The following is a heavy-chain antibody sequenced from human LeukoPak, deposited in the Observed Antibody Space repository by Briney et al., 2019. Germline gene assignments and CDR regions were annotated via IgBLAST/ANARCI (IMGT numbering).Heavy chain of an antibody. J-gene: IGHJ5*02. CDR1: GFTFSSYA. D-gene: IGHD6-19*01. Sequence: PGGSLRLSCAASGFTFSSYAMHWVRQAPGKGLEWVAVISYDGSNKYYADPVKGRFTISRDNSKDTLYLQMNSLRAEDTAVYYCARDARRGSSGWYDWFDPWGQGTLVTVSS. CDR3: ARDARRGSSGWYDWFDP. V-gene: IGHV3-30-3*01. CDR2: ISYDGSNK.